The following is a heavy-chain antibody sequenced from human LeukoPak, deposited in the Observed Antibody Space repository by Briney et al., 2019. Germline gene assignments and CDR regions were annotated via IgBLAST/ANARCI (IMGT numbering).Heavy chain of an antibody. CDR3: ARVSKERVGGVYYFDY. V-gene: IGHV3-13*01. J-gene: IGHJ4*02. CDR2: IGTAGDT. Sequence: GGSLRLSCAASGFTFSDYDMHWVRQATGKGLEWVSAIGTAGDTYYTGSVKGRFTISRESAKNSLYLQMNSLRAGDTAVYYCARVSKERVGGVYYFDYWGQGTLVTVSS. CDR1: GFTFSDYD. D-gene: IGHD3-3*01.